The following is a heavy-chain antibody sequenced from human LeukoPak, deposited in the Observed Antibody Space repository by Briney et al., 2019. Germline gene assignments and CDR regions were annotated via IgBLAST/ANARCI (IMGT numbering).Heavy chain of an antibody. CDR1: GYTFTSNH. D-gene: IGHD3-9*01. CDR2: ITASGHYT. CDR3: ARDGTSYTFDI. J-gene: IGHJ3*02. V-gene: IGHV1-46*01. Sequence: GASVTVSCKASGYTFTSNHIHWVRQAPGQGLEWVGVITASGHYTRYAQNFQGRVTMTRDTSTSTVYMELSSLRSEDTALYFCARDGTSYTFDIWGEDTMVSVSS.